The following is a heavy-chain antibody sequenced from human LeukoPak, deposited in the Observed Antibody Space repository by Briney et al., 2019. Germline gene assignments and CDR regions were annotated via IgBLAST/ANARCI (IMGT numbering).Heavy chain of an antibody. CDR2: ISAYNGNT. V-gene: IGHV1-18*01. CDR1: GYTFTSYG. Sequence: ASVKVSCKASGYTFTSYGISWVRQGPGQGLEWMGWISAYNGNTNYAQKLQGRVTMTRNTSISTAYMELSSLRSEDTAVYYCAGVESSSWWDYYYYGMDVWGQRTTVTVSS. D-gene: IGHD6-13*01. J-gene: IGHJ6*02. CDR3: AGVESSSWWDYYYYGMDV.